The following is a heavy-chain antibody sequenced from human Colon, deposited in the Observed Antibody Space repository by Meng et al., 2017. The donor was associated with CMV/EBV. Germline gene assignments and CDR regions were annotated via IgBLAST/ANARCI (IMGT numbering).Heavy chain of an antibody. Sequence: GESLKISCAASGFIFSTFGIHWVRQAPGKGLEWVAFVPSDGNNQYYADSVKGRFTISRDNSKNTLYLQMSSLRPGDTALYYCVKGRGYNGYAADVWGQGTLVTVSS. CDR2: VPSDGNNQ. J-gene: IGHJ4*02. CDR3: VKGRGYNGYAADV. D-gene: IGHD5-12*01. V-gene: IGHV3-30*02. CDR1: GFIFSTFG.